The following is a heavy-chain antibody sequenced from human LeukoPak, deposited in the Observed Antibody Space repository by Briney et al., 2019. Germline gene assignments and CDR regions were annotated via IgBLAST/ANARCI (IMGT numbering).Heavy chain of an antibody. J-gene: IGHJ5*02. CDR3: AREVDAAAAYNWFDP. V-gene: IGHV4-59*12. D-gene: IGHD2-2*01. Sequence: SETLSLTCTVSGGSISSYYWSWIRQPPGKGLEWIGYIYHSGSTNYNPSLKSRATISEDTSKNQFSLRLSSVTAADTAVYYCAREVDAAAAYNWFDPWGQGTLVTVSS. CDR1: GGSISSYY. CDR2: IYHSGST.